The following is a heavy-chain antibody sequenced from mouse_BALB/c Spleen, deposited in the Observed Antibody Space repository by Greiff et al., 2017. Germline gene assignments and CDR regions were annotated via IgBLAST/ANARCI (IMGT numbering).Heavy chain of an antibody. CDR1: GYSFTGSN. Sequence: EVKLQESGDDLVTPGASVKISCKASGYSFTGSNMNWVKQSNGKSLEWIGNIDPYYGGTSYNQKFKGKATLTVDKSSSTAYMQLKSLTSEDSAVYYCARGGDGYPAWFAYWGQGTLVTVSA. V-gene: IGHV1-39*01. CDR3: ARGGDGYPAWFAY. D-gene: IGHD2-3*01. J-gene: IGHJ3*01. CDR2: IDPYYGGT.